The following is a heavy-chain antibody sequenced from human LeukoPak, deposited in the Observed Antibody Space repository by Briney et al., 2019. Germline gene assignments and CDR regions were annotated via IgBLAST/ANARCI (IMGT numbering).Heavy chain of an antibody. V-gene: IGHV3-74*01. D-gene: IGHD3-16*01. CDR2: INSDGSST. CDR3: AKALLRFIYAFDI. Sequence: GGSLRLSCAASGFTFSSYWMHWVRQAPGKGLVWVSRINSDGSSTSYADSVKGRFTISRDNAKNTLYLQMNSLRAEDTAVYYCAKALLRFIYAFDIWGQGTMVTVSS. CDR1: GFTFSSYW. J-gene: IGHJ3*02.